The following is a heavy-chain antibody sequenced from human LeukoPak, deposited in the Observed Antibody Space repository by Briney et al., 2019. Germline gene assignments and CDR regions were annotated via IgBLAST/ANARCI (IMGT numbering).Heavy chain of an antibody. V-gene: IGHV3-48*01. D-gene: IGHD3-16*01. Sequence: GGSLRLSCVASGFSFSDYSLNWVRQRPGKGLEWISYITSRSAFTYYADSVKGRFTISRDNSKNTLYLQMNSLRAEDTAVYYCARTVYYDYVWGSFTYYFDYWGQGTLVTVSS. CDR1: GFSFSDYS. J-gene: IGHJ4*02. CDR3: ARTVYYDYVWGSFTYYFDY. CDR2: ITSRSAFT.